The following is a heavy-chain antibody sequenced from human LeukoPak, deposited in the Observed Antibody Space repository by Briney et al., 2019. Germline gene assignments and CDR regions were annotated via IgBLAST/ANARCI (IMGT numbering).Heavy chain of an antibody. CDR3: ARDSYYDFWSGPRPISGYYYYMDV. V-gene: IGHV3-30*04. CDR1: GFTFSSYA. D-gene: IGHD3-3*01. J-gene: IGHJ6*03. CDR2: ISYDGSNK. Sequence: GGSLRLSCAASGFTFSSYAMHWVRQAPGKGLEWVAVISYDGSNKYYADSVKGRFTISRDNSKNTLYLQMNSLRAEDTAVYYCARDSYYDFWSGPRPISGYYYYMDVWGKGTTVTVSS.